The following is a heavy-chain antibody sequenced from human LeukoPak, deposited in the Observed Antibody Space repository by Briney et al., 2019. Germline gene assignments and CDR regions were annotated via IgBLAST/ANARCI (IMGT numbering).Heavy chain of an antibody. J-gene: IGHJ4*02. CDR1: GYTFTSYD. CDR3: ARGLSRQQLAYDY. D-gene: IGHD6-13*01. Sequence: ASVKVSCKASGYTFTSYDISWVRQATGQGLEWMGWMNPNSGNTGYAQKFQGRVTMTRNTSISTAYMELSSLRSEDTAVYYCARGLSRQQLAYDYWGQGTLVTVSS. V-gene: IGHV1-8*01. CDR2: MNPNSGNT.